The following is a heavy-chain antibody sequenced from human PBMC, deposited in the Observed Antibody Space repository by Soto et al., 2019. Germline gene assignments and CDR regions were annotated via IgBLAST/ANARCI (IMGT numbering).Heavy chain of an antibody. V-gene: IGHV4-31*03. CDR3: ASSGAGRDFWSGYYTGAYYYYMDV. D-gene: IGHD3-3*01. J-gene: IGHJ6*03. CDR2: IYYSGST. Sequence: SETLSLTCTVSGGSISSGGYYWSWIRQHPGKGLEWIGYIYYSGSTYYNPSLKSRVTISVDTSKNQFSLKLSSVTAADTAVYYCASSGAGRDFWSGYYTGAYYYYMDVWGKGTTVTFSS. CDR1: GGSISSGGYY.